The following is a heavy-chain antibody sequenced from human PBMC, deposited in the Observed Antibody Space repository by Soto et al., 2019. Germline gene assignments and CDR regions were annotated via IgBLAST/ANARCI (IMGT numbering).Heavy chain of an antibody. V-gene: IGHV3-30*18. CDR2: ISYDGSNK. D-gene: IGHD2-2*01. CDR3: AKVRVVTSCCDAFDI. J-gene: IGHJ3*02. CDR1: GFTFSSYG. Sequence: QVQLVESGGGVVQPGRSLRLSCAASGFTFSSYGMHWVRQAPGTGLEWVAVISYDGSNKYYADSVKGRFTISRDNSKNTLYLQMNSLRAEDTAVYYCAKVRVVTSCCDAFDIWGQGTMVTVSS.